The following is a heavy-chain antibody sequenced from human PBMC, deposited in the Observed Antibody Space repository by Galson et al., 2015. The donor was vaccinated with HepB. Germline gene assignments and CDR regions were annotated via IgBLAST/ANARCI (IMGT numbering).Heavy chain of an antibody. Sequence: SVKVSCKASGGTFSSYAISWVRQVPGQSLEWMGGIIPIFTTANYAQEFQGRVTITADKSTSTVSMELSSLRSEDTATYYCAREGTKDTYAYYYFDYWGQGTLVTVSS. CDR3: AREGTKDTYAYYYFDY. CDR2: IIPIFTTA. V-gene: IGHV1-69*06. CDR1: GGTFSSYA. D-gene: IGHD3-16*01. J-gene: IGHJ4*02.